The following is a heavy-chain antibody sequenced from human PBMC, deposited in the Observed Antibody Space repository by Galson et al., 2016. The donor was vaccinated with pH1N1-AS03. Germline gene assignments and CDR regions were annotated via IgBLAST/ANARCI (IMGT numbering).Heavy chain of an antibody. V-gene: IGHV4-38-2*01. J-gene: IGHJ4*02. Sequence: ETLSLTCDVSGYSISTGYYWGWIRQPPGKGLEWIGSIYHTGTSHYNPSVKSRVIISVDTSKNQFSLKLSSVSAADTAVYYCVRGGGEIRSDAIFPGGADSWGRGTLVSISS. D-gene: IGHD2-15*01. CDR3: VRGGGEIRSDAIFPGGADS. CDR1: GYSISTGYY. CDR2: IYHTGTS.